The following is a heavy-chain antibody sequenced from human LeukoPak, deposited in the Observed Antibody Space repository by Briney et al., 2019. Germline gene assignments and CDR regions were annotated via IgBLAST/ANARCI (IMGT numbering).Heavy chain of an antibody. V-gene: IGHV3-30*02. CDR1: GFTFSSYG. CDR3: AKDERLRLGELSFFVFDY. Sequence: GGSLRLSCAASGFTFSSYGMHWVRQAPGKGLEWVAFIRYDGSNKYYADSVKGRFTISRDNSKNTLYLQMNSLRAEDTAVYYCAKDERLRLGELSFFVFDYWGQRTLVTVSS. J-gene: IGHJ4*02. CDR2: IRYDGSNK. D-gene: IGHD3-16*02.